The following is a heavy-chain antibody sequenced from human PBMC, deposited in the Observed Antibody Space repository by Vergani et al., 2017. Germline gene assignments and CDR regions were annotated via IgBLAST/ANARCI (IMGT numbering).Heavy chain of an antibody. CDR3: TRPRGIDNLNWFDP. V-gene: IGHV3-73*01. J-gene: IGHJ5*02. D-gene: IGHD1-14*01. Sequence: AASVKGRFTISRDDSKNTAYLQMNSLKTEDTAVYYCTRPRGIDNLNWFDPWGQGTLVTVSS.